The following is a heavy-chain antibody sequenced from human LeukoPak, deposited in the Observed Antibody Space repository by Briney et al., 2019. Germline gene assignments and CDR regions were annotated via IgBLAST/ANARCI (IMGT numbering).Heavy chain of an antibody. CDR3: ASNTGTDFDY. V-gene: IGHV4-59*01. Sequence: SETLSLTCTVSGGSISSYYWSWIRQPPGKGLEWIGYIYYSGSTEYNPSLRSRVTISLEMSKHQFSLNLTSVTAADTAVYYCASNTGTDFDYWGQGALVTVSS. CDR1: GGSISSYY. CDR2: IYYSGST. J-gene: IGHJ4*02. D-gene: IGHD7-27*01.